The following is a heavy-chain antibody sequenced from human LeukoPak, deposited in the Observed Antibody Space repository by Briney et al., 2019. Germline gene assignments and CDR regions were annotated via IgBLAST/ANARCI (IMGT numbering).Heavy chain of an antibody. V-gene: IGHV3-9*01. CDR2: ISWNSGSI. D-gene: IGHD6-19*01. CDR3: AKGPERGSGWYRAFDI. Sequence: QPGGSLRLSCAASGFTFDDYAMHWVRQAPGKGLEWVSGISWNSGSIGYADSAKGRFTISRDNAKNSLYLQMNSLRAEDTALYYCAKGPERGSGWYRAFDIWGQGTMVTVSS. J-gene: IGHJ3*02. CDR1: GFTFDDYA.